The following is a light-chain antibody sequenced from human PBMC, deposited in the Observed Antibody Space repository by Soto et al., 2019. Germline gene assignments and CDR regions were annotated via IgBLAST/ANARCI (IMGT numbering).Light chain of an antibody. V-gene: IGKV4-1*01. CDR1: QSDFYSSTNKNY. CDR2: WAS. CDR3: QQYYRAPTWT. J-gene: IGKJ1*01. Sequence: DIVMTQSPDSLAVSLGESTTINCKSSQSDFYSSTNKNYLAWYQQKPGQPPKLLIYWASTRESGVPERFSGSGSETDFTLTISSQQAEDVAVYYCQQYYRAPTWTFGQGTKVEIK.